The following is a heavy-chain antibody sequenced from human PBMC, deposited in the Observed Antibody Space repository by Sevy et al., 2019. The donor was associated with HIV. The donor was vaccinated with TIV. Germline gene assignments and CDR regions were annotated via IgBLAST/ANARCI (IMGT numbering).Heavy chain of an antibody. CDR2: IHDSGNT. CDR3: ARAPPVRSGDDSLNWFDP. D-gene: IGHD5-12*01. V-gene: IGHV4-59*01. CDR1: AGSISSYY. J-gene: IGHJ5*02. Sequence: SQTLSLTCTVSAGSISSYYWSWIRQPPGKGLEWIAYIHDSGNTNYNPSLKSRVTISIDTSKNQFSLKLSSVTAADTALYYCARAPPVRSGDDSLNWFDPWGQGTLDTVSS.